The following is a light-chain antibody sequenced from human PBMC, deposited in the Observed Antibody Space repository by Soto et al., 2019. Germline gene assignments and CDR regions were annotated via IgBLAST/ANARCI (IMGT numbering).Light chain of an antibody. J-gene: IGKJ1*01. CDR1: QSVSSN. CDR3: QQYGSSGT. V-gene: IGKV3-20*01. CDR2: GAS. Sequence: EIVMTRSPATLSVSPGERATFSCRASQSVSSNLAWYQQKPGQAPRLLIYGASNRATGIPDRFSGSGSGTDFTLTISRLEPEDFAVYYCQQYGSSGTFGQGTKVEIK.